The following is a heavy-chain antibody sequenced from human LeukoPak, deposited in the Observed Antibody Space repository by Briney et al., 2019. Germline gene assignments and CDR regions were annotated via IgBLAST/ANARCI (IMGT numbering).Heavy chain of an antibody. CDR1: GFSFTNSW. CDR2: IKSKTDGGTT. Sequence: GGSLRLSCAASGFSFTNSWMSWVRQAPGKGLEWVGRIKSKTDGGTTDYSAPVKGRFTISRDDSKNTLYLQMNSLKTEDTAVYYCAREPGIGYAFDIWGQGTVVAVSS. J-gene: IGHJ3*02. V-gene: IGHV3-15*01. D-gene: IGHD3-10*01. CDR3: AREPGIGYAFDI.